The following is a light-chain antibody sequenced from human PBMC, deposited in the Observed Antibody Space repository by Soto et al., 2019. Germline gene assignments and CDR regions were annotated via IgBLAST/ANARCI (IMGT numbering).Light chain of an antibody. CDR3: QQRSNWPWT. Sequence: EIVLTQSPATLSLSPGERATLSCRASQSVSSYLAWYQQKPGQAPRLLIYDASNRATGIPARFSGSRSATDFTLTISSLEPEDFAVYYCQQRSNWPWTFGQGTKVEIK. V-gene: IGKV3-11*01. J-gene: IGKJ1*01. CDR2: DAS. CDR1: QSVSSY.